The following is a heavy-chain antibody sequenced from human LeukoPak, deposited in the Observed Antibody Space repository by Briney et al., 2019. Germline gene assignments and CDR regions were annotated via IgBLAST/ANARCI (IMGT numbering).Heavy chain of an antibody. D-gene: IGHD3-3*01. V-gene: IGHV3-30*02. CDR2: IRYDGSNK. J-gene: IGHJ3*02. CDR1: GFTFSSYG. CDR3: AKDSGTRFLEWSYSHDAFDI. Sequence: GGSLRLSCAASGFTFSSYGMHWVRQAPGKGLEWVAFIRYDGSNKYYADSVKGRFTISRDNSKNTLYLQMNSLRAEDTAVYYCAKDSGTRFLEWSYSHDAFDIWGQGTMVTVSS.